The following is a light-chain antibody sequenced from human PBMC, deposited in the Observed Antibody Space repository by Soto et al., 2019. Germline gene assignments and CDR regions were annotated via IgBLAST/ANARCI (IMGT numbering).Light chain of an antibody. V-gene: IGLV2-14*01. Sequence: QSVLTQPASVSGSPGQSITISCTGTRSDVGGHNRVSWSQQHPGRAPTLIIYEVTKRPSGVSPRFSGSKSGNTASLTISGLQPDDEADYYCSSFTGSSTWVFGGGTQLTVL. CDR2: EVT. CDR1: RSDVGGHNR. CDR3: SSFTGSSTWV. J-gene: IGLJ3*02.